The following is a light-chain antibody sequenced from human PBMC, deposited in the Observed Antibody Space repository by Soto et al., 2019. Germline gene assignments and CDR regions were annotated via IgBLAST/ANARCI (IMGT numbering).Light chain of an antibody. CDR3: QRHRTSPMT. Sequence: VVMQRAGARCVGTGGRSRWSWKPSHRVSGDYLAWYQQKPGQAPRLLIYSASLKPAGIPARFSGSASATDFTLTISSLDTPAFALFYCQRHRTSPMTFPEGTRLEI. J-gene: IGKJ5*01. CDR1: HRVSGDY. CDR2: SAS. V-gene: IGKV3-20*01.